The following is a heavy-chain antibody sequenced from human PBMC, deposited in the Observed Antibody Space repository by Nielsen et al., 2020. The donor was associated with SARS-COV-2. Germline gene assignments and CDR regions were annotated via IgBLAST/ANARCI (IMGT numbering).Heavy chain of an antibody. D-gene: IGHD3-22*01. CDR1: GGSISSGGYY. CDR2: ISYSGST. V-gene: IGHV4-31*03. CDR3: AREKGYYDSLFYYGMDV. Sequence: SETLSLTCTVSGGSISSGGYYWSWIRQHPGKGLEWIGYISYSGSTYYNPSLKSRVTISVDTSKNQFSLKLSSVTAADTAVYYCAREKGYYDSLFYYGMDVWGQGTTVTVSS. J-gene: IGHJ6*02.